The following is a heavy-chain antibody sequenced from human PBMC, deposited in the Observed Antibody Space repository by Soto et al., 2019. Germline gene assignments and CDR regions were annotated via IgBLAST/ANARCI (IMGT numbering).Heavy chain of an antibody. J-gene: IGHJ5*02. CDR1: GGSISSGGYY. CDR2: IYYSGST. D-gene: IGHD3-22*01. Sequence: SETLSLTSTVSGGSISSGGYYWSWIRQHPGKGLEWIGYIYYSGSTYYNPSLKSRVTISVDTSKNQFSLKLSSVTAADTAVYYCAREHIRDYYDSSGYYNWFDPWGQGTLVTVSS. CDR3: AREHIRDYYDSSGYYNWFDP. V-gene: IGHV4-31*03.